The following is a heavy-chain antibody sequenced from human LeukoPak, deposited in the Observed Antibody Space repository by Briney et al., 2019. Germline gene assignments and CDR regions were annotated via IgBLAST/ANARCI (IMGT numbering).Heavy chain of an antibody. CDR2: INPNSGGT. D-gene: IGHD3-10*01. Sequence: ASVKVSCKASGYTFTSYDINWVRQATGQGLEWMGWINPNSGGTNYAQKFQGRVTMTRDTSISTAYMELSRLRSDDTAVYYCARDYGSGSYIGYWGQGTLVTVSS. V-gene: IGHV1-2*02. J-gene: IGHJ4*02. CDR1: GYTFTSYD. CDR3: ARDYGSGSYIGY.